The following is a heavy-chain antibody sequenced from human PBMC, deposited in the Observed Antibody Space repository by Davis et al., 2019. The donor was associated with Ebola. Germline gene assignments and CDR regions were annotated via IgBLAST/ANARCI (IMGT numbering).Heavy chain of an antibody. CDR3: ARGSSNIVVVTAILGFDP. D-gene: IGHD2-21*02. J-gene: IGHJ5*02. CDR1: GFTVRNTH. CDR2: IYGGDT. Sequence: GGSLRLSCDASGFTVRNTHMSWVRQAPGKGLEWVAGIYGGDTHYADSVKGRFTISRDNSKNTLHLQMNSLRAEDTAVYYCARGSSNIVVVTAILGFDPWGQGTLVTVSS. V-gene: IGHV3-53*01.